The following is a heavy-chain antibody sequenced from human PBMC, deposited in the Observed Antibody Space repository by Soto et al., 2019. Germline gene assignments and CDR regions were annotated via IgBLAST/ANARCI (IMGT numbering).Heavy chain of an antibody. CDR1: GAFLNNFF. V-gene: IGHV4-59*01. D-gene: IGHD6-13*01. CDR3: ATSYGNAWYTY. Sequence: PSETLSLTCTVSGAFLNNFFWSWIRQTPGKGLEWIGYVSQGGAAAYLAEGETTGYNPSLESRATISLDLPKNQFTLQLTSVTVADTAVYYCATSYGNAWYTYWGQGTQVTVPS. J-gene: IGHJ4*02. CDR2: VSQGGAAAYLAEGETT.